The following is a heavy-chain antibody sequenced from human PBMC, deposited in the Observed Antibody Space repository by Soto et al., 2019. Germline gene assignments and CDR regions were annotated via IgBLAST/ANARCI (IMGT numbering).Heavy chain of an antibody. V-gene: IGHV3-9*01. Sequence: GGSLRLSCAASGFTFDDYAMHWVRQAPGKGLEWVSGISWNSGRIGYADSVKGRFTISRDKAKNSLYLQMNSLRAEDTALYYCAKDIAPKDFWIMDVWGKGTTVTVSS. D-gene: IGHD3-3*01. CDR2: ISWNSGRI. CDR1: GFTFDDYA. CDR3: AKDIAPKDFWIMDV. J-gene: IGHJ6*03.